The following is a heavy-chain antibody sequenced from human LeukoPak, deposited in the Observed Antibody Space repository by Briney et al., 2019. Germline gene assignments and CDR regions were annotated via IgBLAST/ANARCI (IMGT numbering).Heavy chain of an antibody. V-gene: IGHV1-18*01. J-gene: IGHJ4*02. CDR3: ARSYYDILTGYFPFDY. CDR1: GYTFTSYG. CDR2: ISAYNGNT. D-gene: IGHD3-9*01. Sequence: ASVKVSCKASGYTFTSYGISWVRQAPGQGLEWMGWISAYNGNTNYAQKLQGRVTMTTDTSTSTAYMELRSLRSDDTAVYYCARSYYDILTGYFPFDYWGQGTLVTVSS.